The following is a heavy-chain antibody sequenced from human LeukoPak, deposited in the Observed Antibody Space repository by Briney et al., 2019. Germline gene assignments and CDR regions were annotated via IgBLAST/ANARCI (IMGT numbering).Heavy chain of an antibody. CDR1: GFTFSTYD. Sequence: PGGSLRLSCAASGFTFSTYDMHWVPHAPGKGLEWVSAIYPAGDTYYSGSVKGRFTISRENAKNSLFLQMNSLRGGDTAVYYCARGRGVSSAWYFDYWGQGTLVTVSS. V-gene: IGHV3-13*01. J-gene: IGHJ4*02. CDR2: IYPAGDT. CDR3: ARGRGVSSAWYFDY. D-gene: IGHD6-19*01.